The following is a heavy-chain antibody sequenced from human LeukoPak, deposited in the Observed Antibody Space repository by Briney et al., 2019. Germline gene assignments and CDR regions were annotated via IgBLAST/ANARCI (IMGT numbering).Heavy chain of an antibody. V-gene: IGHV4-39*07. D-gene: IGHD3-16*02. Sequence: PSEALSLTCTVSGGSISSSSYYWGWIRQPPGKGLEWIGSIYYSGSTYYNPSLKSRVTISVDTSKNQFSLKLSSVTAADTAVYYCARVGRGFGGVIVGNYWGQGTLVTVSS. CDR1: GGSISSSSYY. J-gene: IGHJ4*02. CDR2: IYYSGST. CDR3: ARVGRGFGGVIVGNY.